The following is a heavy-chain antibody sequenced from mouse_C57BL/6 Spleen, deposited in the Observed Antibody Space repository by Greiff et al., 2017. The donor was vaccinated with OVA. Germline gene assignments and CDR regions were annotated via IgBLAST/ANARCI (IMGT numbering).Heavy chain of an antibody. Sequence: DVHLVESGGGLVKPGGSLKLSCAASGFTFSDYGMHWVRQAPEKGLEWVAYISSGSSTIYYADTVKGRFTISRDNAKNTLFLQMTSLRSEDTAMYYCARPLLRSPAWFAYWGQGTLVTVSA. CDR3: ARPLLRSPAWFAY. V-gene: IGHV5-17*01. CDR2: ISSGSSTI. CDR1: GFTFSDYG. J-gene: IGHJ3*01. D-gene: IGHD1-1*01.